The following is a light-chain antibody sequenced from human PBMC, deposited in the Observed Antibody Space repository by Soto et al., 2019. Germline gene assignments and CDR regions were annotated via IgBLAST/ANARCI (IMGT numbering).Light chain of an antibody. V-gene: IGKV1-5*01. CDR1: QNVNNW. Sequence: DIQMTQFPSALSASVGDRVTITCRASQNVNNWLAWYQHKPGKAPQLLIYDASVLETGVPSRFSGSGSGTEFTLAISGLQSDDFATYYCQQYNTYWTFGTGTKVEVK. CDR2: DAS. CDR3: QQYNTYWT. J-gene: IGKJ1*01.